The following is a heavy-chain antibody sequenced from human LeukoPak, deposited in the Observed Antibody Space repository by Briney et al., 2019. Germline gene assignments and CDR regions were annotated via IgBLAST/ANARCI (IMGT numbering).Heavy chain of an antibody. D-gene: IGHD5-18*01. CDR1: GGSISSSSYY. CDR3: ARDRGYSYGCAAFDI. CDR2: IYYSGSI. J-gene: IGHJ3*02. V-gene: IGHV4-31*03. Sequence: SETLSLTCTVSGGSISSSSYYWGWIRQHPGKGLEYIGYIYYSGSIYYNPSLKSRVTISLDPSKNQFSLKLSSVTAADTAVYYCARDRGYSYGCAAFDIWGQGTMVTVSS.